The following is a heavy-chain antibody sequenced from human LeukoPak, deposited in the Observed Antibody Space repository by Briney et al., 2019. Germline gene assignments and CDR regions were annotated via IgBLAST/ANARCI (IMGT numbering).Heavy chain of an antibody. CDR2: IYHSGST. V-gene: IGHV4-38-2*02. CDR1: GYSISSGYY. J-gene: IGHJ5*02. D-gene: IGHD3-22*01. CDR3: ARYGTYENSGNPFDP. Sequence: SETLSLTCTVSGYSISSGYYWGWIRQPPGKGLEWIGSIYHSGSTYYNPSLKSRVTISVDTSKNQFSLKLSSVTAADTAVYYCARYGTYENSGNPFDPWGQGTLVTVSS.